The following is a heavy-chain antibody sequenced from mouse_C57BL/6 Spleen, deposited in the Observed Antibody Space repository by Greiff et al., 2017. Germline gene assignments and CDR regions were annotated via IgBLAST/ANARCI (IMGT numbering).Heavy chain of an antibody. V-gene: IGHV5-4*01. CDR1: GFTFSSYA. CDR2: ISDGGSYT. D-gene: IGHD1-1*01. J-gene: IGHJ1*03. Sequence: EVKLMESGGGLVKPGGSLKLSCAASGFTFSSYAMSWVRQTPEKRLEWVATISDGGSYTYYPDNVKGRFTITRDNAKNNLYLQMSHLKSEDTAMFYCARDRGRSPSYWYFDVWGTGTTVTVSS. CDR3: ARDRGRSPSYWYFDV.